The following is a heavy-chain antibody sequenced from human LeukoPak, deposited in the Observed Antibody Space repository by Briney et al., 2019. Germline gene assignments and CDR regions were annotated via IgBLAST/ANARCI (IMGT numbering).Heavy chain of an antibody. V-gene: IGHV3-11*01. CDR2: TSRSGSSR. J-gene: IGHJ4*02. CDR1: GFTFSDHY. CDR3: ASRPTTPYYDIAY. D-gene: IGHD3-9*01. Sequence: GGSLRLTCAASGFTFSDHYMSWVRQAPGKGLEWVSYTSRSGSSRYYADSVKGRFTISRDNAKNSLYLQMNNLRAEDTAVYYRASRPTTPYYDIAYWGQGTQATVSS.